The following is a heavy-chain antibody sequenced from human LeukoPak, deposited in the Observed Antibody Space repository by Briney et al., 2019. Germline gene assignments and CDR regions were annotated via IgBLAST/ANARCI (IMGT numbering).Heavy chain of an antibody. D-gene: IGHD3-10*02. Sequence: GGSLRLSCAVSGFTFSNAWMSWVRQAPGKGLEWVANIKQDGSEKHYVDSVRGRFTISRDNAKNSLYLQMNSLRAEDTAVYYCAELGITMIGGVWGKGTTVTISS. V-gene: IGHV3-7*01. CDR2: IKQDGSEK. J-gene: IGHJ6*04. CDR3: AELGITMIGGV. CDR1: GFTFSNAW.